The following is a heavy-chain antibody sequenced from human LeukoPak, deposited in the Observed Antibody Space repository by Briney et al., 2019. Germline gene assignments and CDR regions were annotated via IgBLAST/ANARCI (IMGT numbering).Heavy chain of an antibody. CDR3: ARDGEMTTKLYYFDC. CDR1: GYTFTGYY. V-gene: IGHV1-46*01. CDR2: INPNGGSI. J-gene: IGHJ4*02. D-gene: IGHD5-24*01. Sequence: ASVKVSCKASGYTFTGYYMHWVRQAPGQGLEWMGIINPNGGSISYAQKFQGRVTMTRDTSTSTVYMELSSLRSEDTAVYYCARDGEMTTKLYYFDCWGQGTLVTVSS.